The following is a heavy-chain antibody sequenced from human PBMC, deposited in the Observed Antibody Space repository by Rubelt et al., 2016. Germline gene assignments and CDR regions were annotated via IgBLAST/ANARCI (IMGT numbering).Heavy chain of an antibody. V-gene: IGHV3-7*01. CDR1: GFTFSSYW. CDR2: IKEDGSEK. CDR3: ASRYHASIMSYYGVFDH. Sequence: EVQLVESGGGLVQPGGSLRLSCAASGFTFSSYWMSWVRQAPGRGLEWVANIKEDGSEKYYVDSVKGRFLWSRDNVRNSVYLQMGSLRVEDTALYYCASRYHASIMSYYGVFDHWGQGTLVTVSS. D-gene: IGHD3-16*01. J-gene: IGHJ4*02.